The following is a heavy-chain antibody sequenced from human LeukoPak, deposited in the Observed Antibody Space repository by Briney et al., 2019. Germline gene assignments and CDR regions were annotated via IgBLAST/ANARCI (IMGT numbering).Heavy chain of an antibody. J-gene: IGHJ4*02. D-gene: IGHD3-22*01. Sequence: ASVKVSCKASGYTFTSYGISWVRQAPGQGLEWMGWISAYNGNTNYAQRLQGRVTMTTDTSTSTAYMELRSLRSDDTAAYYCARHPSGYYLIDYWGQGTLVTVSS. CDR2: ISAYNGNT. V-gene: IGHV1-18*01. CDR3: ARHPSGYYLIDY. CDR1: GYTFTSYG.